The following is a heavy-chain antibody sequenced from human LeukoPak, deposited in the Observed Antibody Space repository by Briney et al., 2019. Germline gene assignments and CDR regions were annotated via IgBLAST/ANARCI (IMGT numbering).Heavy chain of an antibody. CDR3: ARANYYDSSGYSGDAFDI. D-gene: IGHD3-22*01. J-gene: IGHJ3*02. Sequence: ASVKVSCKASGYTFTSYYMHWVRQAPGQGLEWMGIINPSGGSTSYAQKFQGRVTMTRDMSTSTVYMELSSLRSEDTAVYYCARANYYDSSGYSGDAFDIWGQGTMATVSS. V-gene: IGHV1-46*01. CDR2: INPSGGST. CDR1: GYTFTSYY.